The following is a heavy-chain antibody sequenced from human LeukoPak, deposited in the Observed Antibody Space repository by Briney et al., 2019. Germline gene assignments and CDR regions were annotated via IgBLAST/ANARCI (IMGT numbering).Heavy chain of an antibody. CDR2: VDHTGST. D-gene: IGHD4-11*01. Sequence: SETLSLTCTLSDDSMTMCYGTWIRQPPGKGLEGVGYVDHTGSTKFNRSRNGRVNISRDTSNNFFSLRLRSVPAADTAVYFCARGRVSSSTWYSTYYYFFYMDFWGKGTTVTVSS. CDR3: ARGRVSSSTWYSTYYYFFYMDF. J-gene: IGHJ6*03. CDR1: DDSMTMCY. V-gene: IGHV4-59*01.